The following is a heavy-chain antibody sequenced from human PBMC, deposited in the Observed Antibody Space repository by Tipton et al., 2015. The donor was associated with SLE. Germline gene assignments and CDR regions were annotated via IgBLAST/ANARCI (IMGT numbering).Heavy chain of an antibody. CDR2: IYTSGST. J-gene: IGHJ4*02. CDR1: GGSISSGSYY. CDR3: ARGGVGGYDYFDY. Sequence: TLSLTCTVSGGSISSGSYYWSWIRQPAGKGLEWIGRIYTSGSTNYNPSLKSRVTISVDTSKNHFSLNLSSVTAADTAVYYCARGGVGGYDYFDYWGQGALVTVSS. V-gene: IGHV4-61*02. D-gene: IGHD5-12*01.